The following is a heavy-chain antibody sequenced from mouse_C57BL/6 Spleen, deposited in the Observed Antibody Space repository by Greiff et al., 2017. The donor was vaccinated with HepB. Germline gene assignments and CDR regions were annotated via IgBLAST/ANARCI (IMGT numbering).Heavy chain of an antibody. V-gene: IGHV5-16*01. Sequence: DVQLQESEGGLVQPGSSMKLSCTASGFTFSDYYMAWVRQVPEKGLEWVANINYDGSSTYYLDSLKSRFIISRDNAKNILYLQMSSLKSEDTATYYCAREDYGSSYWYFDVWGTGTTVTVSS. CDR3: AREDYGSSYWYFDV. CDR1: GFTFSDYY. D-gene: IGHD1-1*01. CDR2: INYDGSST. J-gene: IGHJ1*03.